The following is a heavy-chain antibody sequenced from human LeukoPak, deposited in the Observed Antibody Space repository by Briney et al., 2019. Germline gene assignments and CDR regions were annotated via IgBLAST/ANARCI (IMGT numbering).Heavy chain of an antibody. D-gene: IGHD6-19*01. CDR2: FYYSGST. CDR1: GGSISSSSYY. V-gene: IGHV4-39*07. CDR3: ARTSSGWYGVAYYYYYMDV. J-gene: IGHJ6*03. Sequence: SETLSLTCTVSGGSISSSSYYWGWIRQPPGKGLEWIVSFYYSGSTYYNPSLKSRVTISLDTSKNQFSLKLSSVTAADTAVYYCARTSSGWYGVAYYYYYMDVWGKGTTVTISS.